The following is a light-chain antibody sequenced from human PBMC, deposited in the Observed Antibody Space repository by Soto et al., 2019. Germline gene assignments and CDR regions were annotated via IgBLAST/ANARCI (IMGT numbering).Light chain of an antibody. V-gene: IGKV1-12*01. CDR3: QQINSFPPT. CDR1: RNIKTS. CDR2: DAS. Sequence: DIQMTQSPSSVSASVGDSVTITCRASRNIKTSLAWYQQRPGKGPELLIYDASTLQSGVPSRISGSGSGTEFTLTISRLQPEDFATFYCQQINSFPPTFGGGTK. J-gene: IGKJ4*01.